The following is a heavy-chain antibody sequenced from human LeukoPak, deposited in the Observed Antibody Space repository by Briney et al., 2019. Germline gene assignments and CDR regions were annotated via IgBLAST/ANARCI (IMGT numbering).Heavy chain of an antibody. CDR1: GFTFSDYW. Sequence: GGSLRLSCVASGFTFSDYWMTWVRQAPGKGLEWVADIKQDGSDKKYVDSVKGRFTISRDNAKNSLYLQMDSLRDEDTAVYYCARSRATEVTSDFDYWGQGTLVTVSS. J-gene: IGHJ4*02. V-gene: IGHV3-7*03. CDR2: IKQDGSDK. D-gene: IGHD4-23*01. CDR3: ARSRATEVTSDFDY.